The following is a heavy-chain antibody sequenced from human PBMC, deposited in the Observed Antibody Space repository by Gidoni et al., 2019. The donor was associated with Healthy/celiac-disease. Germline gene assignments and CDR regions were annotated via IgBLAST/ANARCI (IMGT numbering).Heavy chain of an antibody. Sequence: VPVLESGGGLVQPGGSLKASWTASGFCLSRYAMSWVRQGPGKGLGWVSAISGSGGSTYYPDSVKGRVTISRDNAKNTLYLQMNSLRAEDTAVYYCAKEFGGYVTHGCFDYWGQGTLVTVSS. CDR2: ISGSGGST. V-gene: IGHV3-23*01. CDR3: AKEFGGYVTHGCFDY. CDR1: GFCLSRYA. D-gene: IGHD5-12*01. J-gene: IGHJ4*02.